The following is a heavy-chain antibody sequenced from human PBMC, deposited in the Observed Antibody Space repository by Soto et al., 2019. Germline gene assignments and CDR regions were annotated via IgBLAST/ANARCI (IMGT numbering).Heavy chain of an antibody. V-gene: IGHV3-30-3*01. D-gene: IGHD2-15*01. Sequence: QVQLVESGGGVVQPGRSLRLSCAASGFTFSSYAMHWVRQAPGKGLEWVAVISYDGSNKYYADSVKGRFTISRDNSKNTLYLQRNSLRAEDTAVYYCARDGPGGSCLDPWGQGTLVTVSS. J-gene: IGHJ5*02. CDR3: ARDGPGGSCLDP. CDR1: GFTFSSYA. CDR2: ISYDGSNK.